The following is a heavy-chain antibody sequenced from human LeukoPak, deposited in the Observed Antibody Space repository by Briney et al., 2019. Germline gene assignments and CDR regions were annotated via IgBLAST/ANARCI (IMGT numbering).Heavy chain of an antibody. CDR3: CSGTYYSDY. J-gene: IGHJ4*01. Sequence: GGSLRLSCAAPGYTFISYWMLWVRQAPGKGLVWVSRISSDGRTTNYADSVEGRFTISRDNAENTLYLEMSSLRAEDTAVYYCCSGTYYSDYWGQGTLVTVSS. CDR2: ISSDGRTT. V-gene: IGHV3-74*01. CDR1: GYTFISYW. D-gene: IGHD3-10*02.